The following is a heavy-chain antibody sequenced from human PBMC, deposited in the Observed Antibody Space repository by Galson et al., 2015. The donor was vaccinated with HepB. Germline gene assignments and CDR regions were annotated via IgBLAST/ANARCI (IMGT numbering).Heavy chain of an antibody. J-gene: IGHJ3*02. Sequence: SVKVSCKASGYTFTGYYIHWLRQAPGQRPEWMGWINPNSGGTKYAQKFQGRVTMTADTSINTAFMTLSRLRSDDTAVYYCARAVESSGWSLDAFDIWGQGTTVTVSP. CDR2: INPNSGGT. V-gene: IGHV1-2*02. CDR3: ARAVESSGWSLDAFDI. CDR1: GYTFTGYY. D-gene: IGHD6-19*01.